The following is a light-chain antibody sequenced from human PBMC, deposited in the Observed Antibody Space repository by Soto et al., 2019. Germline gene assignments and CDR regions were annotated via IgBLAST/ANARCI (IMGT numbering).Light chain of an antibody. CDR2: GAS. V-gene: IGKV3-15*01. J-gene: IGKJ4*01. Sequence: EIVMTQSPATLSVSPGERATLSCRASQSVSSNLARYQQKPGQAPRLLIYGASTRATGIPARFSGSGSGTGFTLTISSLQSEDFAVYYCQQYNNWPPLTFGGGTKVEIK. CDR3: QQYNNWPPLT. CDR1: QSVSSN.